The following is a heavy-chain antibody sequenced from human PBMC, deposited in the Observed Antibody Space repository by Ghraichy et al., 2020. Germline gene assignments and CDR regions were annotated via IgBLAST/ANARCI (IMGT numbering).Heavy chain of an antibody. J-gene: IGHJ6*03. CDR3: AREGHYDFWSGYTHYYYYMDV. V-gene: IGHV4-34*01. CDR1: GGSFSGYY. D-gene: IGHD3-3*01. CDR2: INHSGST. Sequence: SETLSLTCAVYGGSFSGYYWSWIRQPPGKGLEWIGEINHSGSTNYNPSLKSRVTISVDTSKNQFSLKLSSVTAADTAVYYCAREGHYDFWSGYTHYYYYMDVWGKGTTVTVSS.